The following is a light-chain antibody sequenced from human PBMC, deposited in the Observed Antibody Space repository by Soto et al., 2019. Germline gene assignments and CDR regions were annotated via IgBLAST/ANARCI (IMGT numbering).Light chain of an antibody. J-gene: IGKJ1*01. CDR3: GQFVSSPPRT. CDR1: QSVGDTF. Sequence: IVLTQSPGTLSLYPGEKATLSCRASQSVGDTFLSWYQQKPGLAPRLLIYGVSNRATGIPDRFSGSGSGTDFILTISRLEPEDFALYYCGQFVSSPPRTFGQGTKVDIK. V-gene: IGKV3-20*01. CDR2: GVS.